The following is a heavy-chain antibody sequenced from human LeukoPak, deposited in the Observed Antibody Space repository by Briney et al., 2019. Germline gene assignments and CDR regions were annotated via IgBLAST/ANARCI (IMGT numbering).Heavy chain of an antibody. CDR3: ARDRRFLEWLSNHPCFDY. Sequence: PSETLSLTCAVSGGSISSSSYYWGWIRQPPGKGLEWIGSIYYSGSTYYNPSLKSRVTISVDTSKNQFSLKLSSVTAADTAVYYCARDRRFLEWLSNHPCFDYWGQGTLVTVSS. CDR1: GGSISSSSYY. J-gene: IGHJ4*02. CDR2: IYYSGST. V-gene: IGHV4-39*02. D-gene: IGHD3-3*01.